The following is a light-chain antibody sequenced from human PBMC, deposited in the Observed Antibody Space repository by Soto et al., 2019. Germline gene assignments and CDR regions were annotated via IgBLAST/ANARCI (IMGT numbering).Light chain of an antibody. Sequence: QSALTQPPSASGTPGQRVTISCSGSSSNIGSNTVNWYQQLPGTAPKLLIYSNNQRPSGVPDRFSGSKSGTSASLAISGLQSEDEADYYCAAWDDSLNGYVFGNGTKAT. J-gene: IGLJ1*01. CDR2: SNN. V-gene: IGLV1-44*01. CDR3: AAWDDSLNGYV. CDR1: SSNIGSNT.